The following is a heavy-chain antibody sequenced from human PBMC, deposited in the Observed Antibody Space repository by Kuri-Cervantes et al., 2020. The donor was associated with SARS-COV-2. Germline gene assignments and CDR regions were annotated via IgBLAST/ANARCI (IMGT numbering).Heavy chain of an antibody. Sequence: SETLSLTCPVSGYSISSGYYWGWIRQHPGKGLGWLGYIYYSGRTNYNPSLKSRVSISIDKSKNLFSLKLSSVTAADPSVYFCAITPNLVQGYYYAMDVWGQGTTVTVSS. D-gene: IGHD6-6*01. CDR3: AITPNLVQGYYYAMDV. J-gene: IGHJ6*02. V-gene: IGHV4-61*05. CDR1: GYSISSGYY. CDR2: IYYSGRT.